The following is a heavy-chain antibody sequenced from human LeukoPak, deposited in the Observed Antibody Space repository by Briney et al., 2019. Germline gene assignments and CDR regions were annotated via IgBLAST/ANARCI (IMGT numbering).Heavy chain of an antibody. J-gene: IGHJ3*02. CDR3: ARIALNIRNGFDM. V-gene: IGHV3-7*04. CDR1: RFTFSSYW. D-gene: IGHD2/OR15-2a*01. CDR2: IKKDGGEK. Sequence: GGSLRLSCAASRFTFSSYWMSWVRQAPGTGLEWVAHIKKDGGEKYYVEYVKRRFIISRDNAKNSLYLQMNSLRAEDTALYYCARIALNIRNGFDMWGQGTMVTVSS.